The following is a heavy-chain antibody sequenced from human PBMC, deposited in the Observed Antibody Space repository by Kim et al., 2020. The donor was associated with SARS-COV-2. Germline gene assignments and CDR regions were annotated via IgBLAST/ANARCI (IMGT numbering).Heavy chain of an antibody. Sequence: GGSLRLSCAASGFFVNTNDMAWVRQAPRKGLEWVSAIYIRGNTYYADSVKGRFTISGDNSKNTVFLQMNSLRADDTAIYYCVRYDWNDTPIDYWGQGALVTVSS. J-gene: IGHJ4*02. CDR2: IYIRGNT. D-gene: IGHD1-1*01. CDR1: GFFVNTND. CDR3: VRYDWNDTPIDY. V-gene: IGHV3-53*01.